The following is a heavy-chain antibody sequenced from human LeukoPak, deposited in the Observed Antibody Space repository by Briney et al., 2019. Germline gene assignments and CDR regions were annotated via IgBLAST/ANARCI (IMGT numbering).Heavy chain of an antibody. CDR3: ARGGGSGFYFDY. J-gene: IGHJ4*02. Sequence: GESLKISCKGSGYSFDTYWFAWVRQMPGKGLEWMGIIYPADSATRYSPSFQGQVTISADKSIPTAYLQWSTLEASDTAMYYCARGGGSGFYFDYWGQGTLVTVSS. V-gene: IGHV5-51*01. D-gene: IGHD6-25*01. CDR2: IYPADSAT. CDR1: GYSFDTYW.